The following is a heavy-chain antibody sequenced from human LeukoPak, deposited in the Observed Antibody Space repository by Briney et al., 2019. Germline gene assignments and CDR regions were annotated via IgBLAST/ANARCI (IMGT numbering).Heavy chain of an antibody. CDR2: MNPNSGNT. D-gene: IGHD4-11*01. V-gene: IGHV1-8*01. J-gene: IGHJ4*02. CDR3: ARTLTSYSNYVGGY. CDR1: GYTFTSYD. Sequence: AASVTVSCKASGYTFTSYDINWVRQATGQGLEWMGWMNPNSGNTGYAQKFQGRVTMTRNTSISTAYMELSSLRSEDTAVYYCARTLTSYSNYVGGYWGQGTLVTVSS.